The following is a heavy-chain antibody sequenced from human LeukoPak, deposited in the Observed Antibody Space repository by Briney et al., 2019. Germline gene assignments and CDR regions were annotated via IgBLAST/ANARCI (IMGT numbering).Heavy chain of an antibody. D-gene: IGHD3-10*01. V-gene: IGHV3-7*03. CDR3: ATDSFGIFDY. J-gene: IGHJ4*02. Sequence: GGSLRLSCAASGFAFSSCWMNWVRQAPGKGLEWVAKIKEGGSEKYYVDSVKGRFTISRDNAENSLYLQMNSLRAEDTAVYYCATDSFGIFDYWGQGTLVTVSS. CDR1: GFAFSSCW. CDR2: IKEGGSEK.